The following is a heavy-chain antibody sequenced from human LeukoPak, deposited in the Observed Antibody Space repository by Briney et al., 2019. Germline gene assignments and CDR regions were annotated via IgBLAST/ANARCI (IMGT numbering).Heavy chain of an antibody. CDR3: ARHPNVAAAGPNY. CDR1: GFTFSSYS. CDR2: ISSSSSTI. V-gene: IGHV3-48*01. D-gene: IGHD6-13*01. Sequence: GGSLRLSCAASGFTFSSYSMNWVRQAPGKGLEWVSYISSSSSTIYYADSVNGRFTISRDNAKNSLHLPLNSLRAEDTPVYSCARHPNVAAAGPNYWGPGTLVTVSS. J-gene: IGHJ4*02.